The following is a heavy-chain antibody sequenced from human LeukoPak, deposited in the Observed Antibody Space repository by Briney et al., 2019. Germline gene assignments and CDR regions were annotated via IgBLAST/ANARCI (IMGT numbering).Heavy chain of an antibody. D-gene: IGHD6-13*01. CDR2: FYTSGST. Sequence: SETLSLTCTVSGGSISSGTYYWSWIRQPAGKGLEWIGLFYTSGSTDYNPSLKSRVTMSVDTSKSQFSLRLRSVTAADTAVYYCARARRNSWFPYDAFNVWGQGTMVTVSS. CDR3: ARARRNSWFPYDAFNV. CDR1: GGSISSGTYY. J-gene: IGHJ3*01. V-gene: IGHV4-61*02.